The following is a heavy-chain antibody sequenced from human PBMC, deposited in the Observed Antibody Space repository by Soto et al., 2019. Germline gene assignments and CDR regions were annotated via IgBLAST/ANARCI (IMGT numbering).Heavy chain of an antibody. Sequence: VQLVESGGGLVQPGGSLRLSCTASGFSLSDHYVDWVRQAPGKGLEWVGRSRNKANSYTTEYAASVRGRFTISRDDSRNSLYLQMDSLKTEDTAVYYCSIDFTASGTDAVDYWGQGTLVTVSS. CDR2: SRNKANSYTT. D-gene: IGHD3-10*01. V-gene: IGHV3-72*01. CDR1: GFSLSDHY. CDR3: SIDFTASGTDAVDY. J-gene: IGHJ4*02.